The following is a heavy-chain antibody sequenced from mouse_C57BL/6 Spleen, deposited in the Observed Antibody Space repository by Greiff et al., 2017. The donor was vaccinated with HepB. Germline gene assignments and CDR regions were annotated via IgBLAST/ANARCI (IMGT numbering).Heavy chain of an antibody. Sequence: EVQLVESGGGLVQPGGSLKLSCAASGFTFSDYYMYWVHQTPEKRLEWVAYISNGGGSTYYPDTVKGRFTISRDNAKNTLYLQMSRLKSEDTAMYYCARPYGYAFAYWGQGTLVTVSA. CDR1: GFTFSDYY. D-gene: IGHD2-2*01. CDR3: ARPYGYAFAY. J-gene: IGHJ3*01. CDR2: ISNGGGST. V-gene: IGHV5-12*01.